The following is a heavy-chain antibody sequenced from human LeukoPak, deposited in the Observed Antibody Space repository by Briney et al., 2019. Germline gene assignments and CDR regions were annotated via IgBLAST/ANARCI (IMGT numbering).Heavy chain of an antibody. D-gene: IGHD3-22*01. V-gene: IGHV3-48*01. CDR1: GFTFSSYS. J-gene: IGHJ4*02. CDR2: ISSSSSTI. Sequence: GGSLRLSCAASGFTFSSYSMNWVRQAPGKGLEWVSYISSSSSTIYYADSVKGRFTISRDNAKNSLYLQMNSLRAEDTAVYYCAREGSSGYRDYFDYWGQGTLVTVSS. CDR3: AREGSSGYRDYFDY.